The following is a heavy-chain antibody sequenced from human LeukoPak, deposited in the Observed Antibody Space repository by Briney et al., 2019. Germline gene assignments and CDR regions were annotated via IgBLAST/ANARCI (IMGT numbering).Heavy chain of an antibody. J-gene: IGHJ5*02. CDR1: GYSISSGYY. Sequence: KPSETLSLTCAVSGYSISSGYYWGWIRQPPGKGLEWIGSIYHSGSTYYNPSLKSRVTISVDTNKNQFSQKLSSVTAADTAVYYCARHDLLLCFGEFSGRFDPWGQGTLVTVSS. CDR3: ARHDLLLCFGEFSGRFDP. D-gene: IGHD3-10*01. V-gene: IGHV4-38-2*01. CDR2: IYHSGST.